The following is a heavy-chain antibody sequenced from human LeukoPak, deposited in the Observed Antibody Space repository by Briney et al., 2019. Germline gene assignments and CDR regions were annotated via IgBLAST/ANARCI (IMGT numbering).Heavy chain of an antibody. Sequence: ASVTVSFKAAGGTFTIYAISWVRQAPGQGLEWMGGVIPIFGTANYAQKFQGRVTITADESTSTAYMELSSLRSEDTAVYYCASTGYSSSWGPFDYWGQGTLVTVSS. CDR1: GGTFTIYA. J-gene: IGHJ4*02. CDR3: ASTGYSSSWGPFDY. D-gene: IGHD6-13*01. CDR2: VIPIFGTA. V-gene: IGHV1-69*13.